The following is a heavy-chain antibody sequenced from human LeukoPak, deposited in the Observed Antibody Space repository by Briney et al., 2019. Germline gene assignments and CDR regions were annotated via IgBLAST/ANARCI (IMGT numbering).Heavy chain of an antibody. D-gene: IGHD3-9*01. J-gene: IGHJ4*02. CDR1: GFTFSDYY. CDR2: ISSSGSTI. CDR3: VRSYRDLTGYYNHFDY. Sequence: GGSLRLSCAASGFTFSDYYMSWIRQAPGKGLEWVSYISSSGSTIYYADSVKGRFTVSRDNAKNTLYLQMNSLRPEDTAVYYCVRSYRDLTGYYNHFDYWGQGNLVTVSS. V-gene: IGHV3-11*04.